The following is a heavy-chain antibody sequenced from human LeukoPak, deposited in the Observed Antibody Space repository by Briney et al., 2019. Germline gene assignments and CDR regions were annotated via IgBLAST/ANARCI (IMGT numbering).Heavy chain of an antibody. J-gene: IGHJ6*02. V-gene: IGHV4-34*01. CDR1: GGSFSGYY. CDR3: ARDRVDSSGYYYYYGIDV. CDR2: INHSGST. Sequence: PSETLSLTCAVYGGSFSGYYWSWIRQPPGKGLEWIGEINHSGSTNYNPSLKSRLTISVDTSKNPFSLKLSSVTAADTAVYYCARDRVDSSGYYYYYGIDVWGQGTAVTVSS. D-gene: IGHD3-22*01.